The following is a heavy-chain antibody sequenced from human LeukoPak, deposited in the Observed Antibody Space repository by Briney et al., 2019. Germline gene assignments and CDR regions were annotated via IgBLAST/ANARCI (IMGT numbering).Heavy chain of an antibody. Sequence: GGSLRLSCAASGFSVSNYWMHWVRQAPGKGLEWVAFIRYDGSNRYYADSVKGRFTISRDNSKNTLYLQMNSLRAEDTAVYYCAKKSAYYDFWSGILDYWGQGTLVTVSS. D-gene: IGHD3-3*01. CDR3: AKKSAYYDFWSGILDY. CDR2: IRYDGSNR. J-gene: IGHJ4*02. CDR1: GFSVSNYW. V-gene: IGHV3-30*02.